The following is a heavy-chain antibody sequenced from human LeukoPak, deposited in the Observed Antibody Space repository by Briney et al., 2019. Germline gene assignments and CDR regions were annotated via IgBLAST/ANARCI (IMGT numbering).Heavy chain of an antibody. V-gene: IGHV1-18*01. D-gene: IGHD3-22*01. CDR3: ARDLMYYYDSVSYHFDY. CDR1: GYTFTSYG. CDR2: ITVYNDKT. J-gene: IGHJ4*02. Sequence: ASVKVSCKASGYTFTSYGISWVRQAPGQGLEWMGWITVYNDKTNYAQNFQGRLTMTADTSTSTAYMELRGLRSDDTAVYYCARDLMYYYDSVSYHFDYWGQGTLVTVSS.